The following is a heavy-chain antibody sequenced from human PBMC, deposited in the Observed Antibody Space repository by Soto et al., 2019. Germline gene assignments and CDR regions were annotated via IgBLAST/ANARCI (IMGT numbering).Heavy chain of an antibody. Sequence: QITLKESGPTLVKPTQPLTLTCTFSGFSLSTRGVGVGWIRQPPGKALEWLALIYWDGFKHYSPSLESRLTHREGTAKTEGVQKTPTVPPGDSATFYCPHKGGGDRILDYWGQGTLVTVSS. J-gene: IGHJ4*02. D-gene: IGHD3-16*01. CDR3: PHKGGGDRILDY. V-gene: IGHV2-5*02. CDR2: IYWDGFK. CDR1: GFSLSTRGVG.